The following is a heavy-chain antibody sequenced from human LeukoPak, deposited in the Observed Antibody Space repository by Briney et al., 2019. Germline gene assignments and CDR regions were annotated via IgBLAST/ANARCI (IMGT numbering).Heavy chain of an antibody. CDR3: ARDVFGWGYRFHP. Sequence: SQTLSLTCAISGDSVSSNSAAWTWIRQSPSRGLEWLGRTYYRSKWYNDYAVSVKSRITINPDTSKNQFSLQLNSVNTEDTAVYYCARDVFGWGYRFHPRGQGTLGTLSS. CDR2: TYYRSKWYN. D-gene: IGHD7-27*01. CDR1: GDSVSSNSAA. V-gene: IGHV6-1*01. J-gene: IGHJ5*02.